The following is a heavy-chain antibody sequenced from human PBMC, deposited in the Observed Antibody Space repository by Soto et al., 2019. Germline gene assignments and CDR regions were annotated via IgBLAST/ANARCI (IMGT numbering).Heavy chain of an antibody. V-gene: IGHV3-23*01. Sequence: EVQLLESGGGLVQPGGSLRLSCAASGFIFRSYAMSWVRQAPGKGLEWVSGISGSGGGTNYAASVKGRFTISRDNSKTTLYLQMNSLRVEDTAVYYCAKDDDYWGQGTLVTVSS. CDR2: ISGSGGGT. CDR1: GFIFRSYA. J-gene: IGHJ4*02. CDR3: AKDDDY.